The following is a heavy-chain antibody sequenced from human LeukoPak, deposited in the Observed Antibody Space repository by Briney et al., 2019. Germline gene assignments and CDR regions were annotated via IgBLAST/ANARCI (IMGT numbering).Heavy chain of an antibody. J-gene: IGHJ4*02. CDR3: AKGATWGYGYG. V-gene: IGHV3-23*01. D-gene: IGHD5-18*01. CDR1: GFTFSSYA. CDR2: IRSGGIGT. Sequence: PGGSLRLSCAASGFTFSSYAMSWVRQAPGKGLEWVSGIRSGGIGTSYADSVKGRFTISRDNSKNTLYLQMNSLRAEDTAVYYCAKGATWGYGYGWGQGTLVTVSS.